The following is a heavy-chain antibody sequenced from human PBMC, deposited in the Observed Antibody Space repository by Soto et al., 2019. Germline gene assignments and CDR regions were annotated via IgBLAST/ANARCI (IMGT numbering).Heavy chain of an antibody. Sequence: GESLKISCKGSVYRFTSYWISWVRQMPGKGLEWMGMIYPDDSDTKYSPSFQGQVTFSADKSINTAYLQWSSLKASDTAIYYCARLEWLSLAAWFDPWGQGTLVTVSS. CDR1: VYRFTSYW. V-gene: IGHV5-51*01. CDR3: ARLEWLSLAAWFDP. J-gene: IGHJ5*02. D-gene: IGHD3-3*01. CDR2: IYPDDSDT.